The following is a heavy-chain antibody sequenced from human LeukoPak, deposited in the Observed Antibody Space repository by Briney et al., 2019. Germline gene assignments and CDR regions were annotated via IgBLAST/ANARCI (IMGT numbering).Heavy chain of an antibody. D-gene: IGHD3-10*01. V-gene: IGHV1-8*03. CDR3: ARAPLYGSGSRNNWFDP. CDR2: MNPNSGNT. CDR1: GYTFTNYD. Sequence: ASVKVSCKASGYTFTNYDINWVRQATGQGLEWMGWMNPNSGNTGYAQKFQGRVTITRNTSISTAYMELSSLRSEDTAVYYCARAPLYGSGSRNNWFDPWGQGTLVTVSS. J-gene: IGHJ5*02.